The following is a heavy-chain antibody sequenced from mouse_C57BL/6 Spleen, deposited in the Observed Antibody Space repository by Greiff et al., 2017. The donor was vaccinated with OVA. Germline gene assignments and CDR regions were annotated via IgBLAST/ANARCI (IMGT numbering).Heavy chain of an antibody. CDR3: ARGRDWFAY. CDR2: IYPGDGDT. V-gene: IGHV1-80*01. J-gene: IGHJ3*01. CDR1: GYAFSSSW. Sequence: VQLQPSGAELVKPGASVKISCKASGYAFSSSWMNWVKQRPGKGLEWIGQIYPGDGDTNYNGKFKGKATLTADKSSSTAYMQLSSLTSEDSAVYFCARGRDWFAYWGQGTLVTVSA.